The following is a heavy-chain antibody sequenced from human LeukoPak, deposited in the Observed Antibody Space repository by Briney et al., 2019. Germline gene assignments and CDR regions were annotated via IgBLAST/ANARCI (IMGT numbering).Heavy chain of an antibody. CDR2: INHSGST. V-gene: IGHV4-34*01. D-gene: IGHD3-16*02. CDR1: AGSFGVYY. Sequence: SETRSLTSAVDAGSFGVYYWSWIRQLPGKGLEWVGEINHSGSTNFNRTLKSQATIPVDTSKNQFTLKLSSGAAADTSVYYCARLWNYDYIWGSYRFFDYWGQGTLVTVSS. J-gene: IGHJ4*02. CDR3: ARLWNYDYIWGSYRFFDY.